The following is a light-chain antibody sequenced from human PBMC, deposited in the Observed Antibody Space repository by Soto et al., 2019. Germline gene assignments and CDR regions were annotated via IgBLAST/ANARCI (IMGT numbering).Light chain of an antibody. CDR3: QNYNSAPTWT. J-gene: IGKJ1*01. CDR2: AAS. V-gene: IGKV1-27*01. CDR1: QGISNY. Sequence: DIQMTQSPSSLSASVGDRVTITCRASQGISNYLAWYQQKPGKVPKLLIYAASTLQSGVPSRFSGSGSGTDFTLTISSLQPEDVATYYCQNYNSAPTWTFGQWTKVEI.